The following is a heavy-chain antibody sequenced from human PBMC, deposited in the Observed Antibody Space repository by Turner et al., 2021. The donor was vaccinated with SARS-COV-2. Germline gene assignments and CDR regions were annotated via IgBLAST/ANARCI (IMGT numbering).Heavy chain of an antibody. D-gene: IGHD2-15*01. CDR3: ATRIVVVVTATNAFDY. J-gene: IGHJ4*02. Sequence: QVQLVESGGGVVQPGRSLRLSCAASGFTFSIYGMHWVRQAPGKGLEWGAVISYDGSNKYYADSVKGRFTISRDNSKNTLYLQMNSLRAEDTAVYYCATRIVVVVTATNAFDYWGQGTLVTVSS. V-gene: IGHV3-30*03. CDR2: ISYDGSNK. CDR1: GFTFSIYG.